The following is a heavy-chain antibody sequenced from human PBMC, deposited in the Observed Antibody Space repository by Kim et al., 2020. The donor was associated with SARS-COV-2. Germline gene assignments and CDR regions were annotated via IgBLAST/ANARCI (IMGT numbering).Heavy chain of an antibody. V-gene: IGHV4-39*07. CDR3: ARVTLGGILTGYPYYFDY. CDR2: IYYSGST. CDR1: GGSISSSSYY. Sequence: SETLSLTCTVSGGSISSSSYYWGWIRQPPGKGLEWIGSIYYSGSTYYNPSLKSRVTISVDTSKNQFSLKLSSVTAADTAVYYCARVTLGGILTGYPYYFDYWGQGTLVTVSS. D-gene: IGHD3-9*01. J-gene: IGHJ4*02.